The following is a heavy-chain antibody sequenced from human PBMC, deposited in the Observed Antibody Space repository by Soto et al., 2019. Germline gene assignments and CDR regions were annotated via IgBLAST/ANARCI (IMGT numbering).Heavy chain of an antibody. V-gene: IGHV3-33*01. Sequence: QVQLVESGGGVVQPGRSLRLSCAASGFTFSSYGMHWVRQAPGKGLEWVAVIWYDGSNKYYADSVKGRFTISRDNAENTLYLQMNSLRAEDTAIYYCARDHSYGYGYGEYWGQGILVTVFS. CDR2: IWYDGSNK. D-gene: IGHD5-18*01. CDR1: GFTFSSYG. CDR3: ARDHSYGYGYGEY. J-gene: IGHJ4*02.